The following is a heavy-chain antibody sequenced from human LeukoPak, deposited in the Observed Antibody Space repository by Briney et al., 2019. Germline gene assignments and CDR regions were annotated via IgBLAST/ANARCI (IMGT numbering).Heavy chain of an antibody. Sequence: GGSLRLSCAASGFTFSSYGMHWVRQAPGKGLEWVAVISYDGSNKYYADSVKGRFTISRDNSKNTLYLQMNSLRAEDTAVYYCAKDHRVVAAAATGGHFDYWGQGTLVTVSS. J-gene: IGHJ4*02. CDR2: ISYDGSNK. D-gene: IGHD6-13*01. CDR1: GFTFSSYG. V-gene: IGHV3-30*18. CDR3: AKDHRVVAAAATGGHFDY.